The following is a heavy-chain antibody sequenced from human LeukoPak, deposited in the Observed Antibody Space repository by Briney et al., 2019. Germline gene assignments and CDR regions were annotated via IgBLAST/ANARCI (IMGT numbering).Heavy chain of an antibody. D-gene: IGHD1/OR15-1a*01. V-gene: IGHV1-3*01. J-gene: IGHJ4*02. CDR3: ARDGGGRYGTTLLDY. CDR1: GYIFTNYG. CDR2: INAGNGNI. Sequence: GASVKVSCKASGYIFTNYGIHWVRQAPGQRLECMGWINAGNGNIKYSQNFQGRVTFTGDTSASTVYMDFNSLRSEDTAVYYCARDGGGRYGTTLLDYWGQGTLVTVSS.